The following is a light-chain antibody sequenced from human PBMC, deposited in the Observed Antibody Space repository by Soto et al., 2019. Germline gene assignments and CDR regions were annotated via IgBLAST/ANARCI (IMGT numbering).Light chain of an antibody. CDR3: QQYGNSPYT. CDR1: QSVSIKY. V-gene: IGKV3-20*01. Sequence: EIVLTQSPDTLSLSPGERATLACRASQSVSIKYVSWYQQKHGQAPRLLIYGTSNRATGIPDRFSGSASGTEFTLNINRVEPEDFTVYYCQQYGNSPYTFGQGTKLEIK. J-gene: IGKJ2*01. CDR2: GTS.